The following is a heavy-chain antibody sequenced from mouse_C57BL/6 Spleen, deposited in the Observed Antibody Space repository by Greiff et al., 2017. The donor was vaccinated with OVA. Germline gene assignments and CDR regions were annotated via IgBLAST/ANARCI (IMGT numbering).Heavy chain of an antibody. J-gene: IGHJ2*01. CDR1: GFNIKNTY. CDR3: ARSGYYGSPGRDYCDY. CDR2: IDPANGNT. Sequence: VQLKESVAELVRPGASVKLSCTASGFNIKNTYMHWVKQRPEQGLEWIGRIDPANGNTKYAPKFQGKATITADTSSNTAYLQLSSLTSEDTAIYYCARSGYYGSPGRDYCDYWGQGTTLTVSS. D-gene: IGHD1-1*01. V-gene: IGHV14-3*01.